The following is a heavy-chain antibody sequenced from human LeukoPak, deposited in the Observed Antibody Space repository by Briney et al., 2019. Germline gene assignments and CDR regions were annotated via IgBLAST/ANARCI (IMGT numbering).Heavy chain of an antibody. CDR2: INHSGST. Sequence: SETLSLTCTVSGGSISSGSYYWSWIRQPPGKGLERIGEINHSGSTNYNPSLKSRVTISVDTSKNQFSLKLSSVTAADTAVYYCARPWRIRLLTYRGGSAYDYWGQGTLVTVSS. D-gene: IGHD3-10*01. CDR3: ARPWRIRLLTYRGGSAYDY. J-gene: IGHJ4*02. V-gene: IGHV4-39*07. CDR1: GGSISSGSYY.